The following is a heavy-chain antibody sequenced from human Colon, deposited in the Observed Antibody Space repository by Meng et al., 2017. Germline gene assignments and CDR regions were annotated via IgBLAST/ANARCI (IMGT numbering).Heavy chain of an antibody. D-gene: IGHD6-19*01. Sequence: LLDPAQGLFEPSGPLSLTCAVSGGSNSRYNWWSWLRQPPGKGLEWIGQIDLGGSPYYNPSLESRVIMSLDKSKNQLSLRLTSVAAADTAVYYCARHGGWHFDYWGQGALVTVSS. CDR3: ARHGGWHFDY. CDR2: IDLGGSP. J-gene: IGHJ4*02. CDR1: GGSNSRYNW. V-gene: IGHV4-4*02.